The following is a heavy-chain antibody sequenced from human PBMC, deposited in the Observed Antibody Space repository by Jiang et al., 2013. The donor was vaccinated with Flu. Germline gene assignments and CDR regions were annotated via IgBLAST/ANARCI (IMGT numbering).Heavy chain of an antibody. D-gene: IGHD3-16*01. CDR3: ARDGDYITSGHHYYGMDV. Sequence: KSRVTISVDTSKNQFSLELTSVTAADTAIYYCARDGDYITSGHHYYGMDVWGQGTTVTVSS. J-gene: IGHJ6*02. V-gene: IGHV4-39*07.